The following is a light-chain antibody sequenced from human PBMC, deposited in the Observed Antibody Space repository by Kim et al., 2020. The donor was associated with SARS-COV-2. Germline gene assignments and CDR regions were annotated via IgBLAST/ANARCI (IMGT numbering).Light chain of an antibody. CDR3: SSYTSSSTRV. CDR1: SSDVGGYNY. J-gene: IGLJ3*02. Sequence: QSALTQPASVSGSPGQSITISCTGTSSDVGGYNYVSWYQQYPGKAPKLMIFDVNSRPSGVSNRFSGSKSGNTASLTISGLQAEDEADYYCSSYTSSSTRVFGGGTQLTVL. CDR2: DVN. V-gene: IGLV2-14*03.